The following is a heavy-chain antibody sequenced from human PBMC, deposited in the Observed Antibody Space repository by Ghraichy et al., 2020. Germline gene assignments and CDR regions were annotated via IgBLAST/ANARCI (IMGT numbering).Heavy chain of an antibody. CDR2: ISGGGDNT. CDR3: AKDLSRPRITMIVSDV. CDR1: GFTFSSYA. D-gene: IGHD3-22*01. Sequence: SCAASGFTFSSYAMSWVRQAPGKGLEWVTGISGGGDNTYYADSVKGRFTVSRDNSENTLYLQMNSLRAEDTAVYYCAKDLSRPRITMIVSDVWGKGTTVTVSS. J-gene: IGHJ6*04. V-gene: IGHV3-23*01.